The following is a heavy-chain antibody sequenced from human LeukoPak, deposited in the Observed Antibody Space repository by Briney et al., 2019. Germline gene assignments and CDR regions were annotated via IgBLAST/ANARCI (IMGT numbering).Heavy chain of an antibody. D-gene: IGHD4-23*01. CDR2: ITPIFGTA. CDR3: ARSMTTVVTQYYYYYGMDV. J-gene: IGHJ6*02. Sequence: GASVKVSCKASGGTFSSYAISWVRQAPGQGLEWMGGITPIFGTAKYAQKFQGRVTITADESTSTAYMELSSLRSEDTAVYYCARSMTTVVTQYYYYYGMDVWGQGTTVTVSS. CDR1: GGTFSSYA. V-gene: IGHV1-69*13.